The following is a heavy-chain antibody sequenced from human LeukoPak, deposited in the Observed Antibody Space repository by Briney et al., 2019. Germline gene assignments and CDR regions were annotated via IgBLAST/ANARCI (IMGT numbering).Heavy chain of an antibody. CDR2: ISSSSSYI. V-gene: IGHV3-21*01. D-gene: IGHD3-16*02. CDR3: ARVQEGFSFYYGMDV. CDR1: GFTFSSYS. Sequence: GGSLRLSCAASGFTFSSYSMNWVRQAPGKGLEWVSSISSSSSYIYYADSVKGRFTISRDNAKNSLYPQMNSLRAEDTAVYYCARVQEGFSFYYGMDVWGQGTTVTVSS. J-gene: IGHJ6*02.